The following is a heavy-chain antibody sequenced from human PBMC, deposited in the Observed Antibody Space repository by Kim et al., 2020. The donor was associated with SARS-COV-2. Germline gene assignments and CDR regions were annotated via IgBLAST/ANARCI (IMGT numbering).Heavy chain of an antibody. D-gene: IGHD6-19*01. Sequence: GGSLRLSCAASGFTFSSYWMSWVRQAPGKGLEWVANIKQDGSEKYYVDSVKGRFTISRDNAKNSLYLQMNSLRAEDTAVYYCARGLHEYSSGWRAYWGQGTLVTVSS. V-gene: IGHV3-7*01. CDR1: GFTFSSYW. CDR2: IKQDGSEK. CDR3: ARGLHEYSSGWRAY. J-gene: IGHJ4*02.